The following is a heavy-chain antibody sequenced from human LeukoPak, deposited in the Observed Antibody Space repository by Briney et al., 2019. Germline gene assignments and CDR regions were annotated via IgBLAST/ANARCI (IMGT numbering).Heavy chain of an antibody. D-gene: IGHD3-10*01. CDR2: ISGNGGDT. CDR1: GFTFSTYS. CDR3: TILLWYGELL. J-gene: IGHJ4*02. V-gene: IGHV3-23*01. Sequence: GGSLRLSCAASGFTFSTYSMSWVRQAPGKGLEWVSVISGNGGDTFYADSVKGRFTISRDNSKHTLFLQMNSLKTEDTAVYYCTILLWYGELLWGQGTLVTVSS.